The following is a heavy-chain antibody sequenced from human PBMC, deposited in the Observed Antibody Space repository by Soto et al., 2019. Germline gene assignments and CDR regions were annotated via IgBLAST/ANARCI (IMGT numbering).Heavy chain of an antibody. CDR1: GFTFSSYS. J-gene: IGHJ6*02. Sequence: GGSLRLSCAASGFTFSSYSMNWVRQAPGKGLEWVSYISSSSSTIYDADSVKGGFTISRDNAKNSLYLQMNSLRDEDTAVYYCARDPGTGTTDYYYYGMDVWGQGTTVTVSS. D-gene: IGHD1-1*01. CDR2: ISSSSSTI. CDR3: ARDPGTGTTDYYYYGMDV. V-gene: IGHV3-48*02.